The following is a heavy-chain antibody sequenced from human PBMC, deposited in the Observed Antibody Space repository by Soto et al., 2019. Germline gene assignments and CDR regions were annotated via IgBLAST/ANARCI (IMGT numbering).Heavy chain of an antibody. V-gene: IGHV3-64*01. J-gene: IGHJ4*02. CDR2: ISSNGGST. CDR1: GFTFSSYA. CDR3: ARSPPQRNCISTSCSRIYFDY. D-gene: IGHD2-2*01. Sequence: PGGSLRLSCAASGFTFSSYAMHWVRQAPGKGLEYVSAISSNGGSTYYANSVKGRFTISRDNSKNTLYLQMNSLRAEDTAVYYCARSPPQRNCISTSCSRIYFDYWGQGTLVTVSS.